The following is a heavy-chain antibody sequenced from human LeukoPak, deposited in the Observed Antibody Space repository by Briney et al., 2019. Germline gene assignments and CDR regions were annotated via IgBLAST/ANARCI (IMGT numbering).Heavy chain of an antibody. D-gene: IGHD1-1*01. CDR2: ISWNSGSI. Sequence: GGSLRLSCAASGSTFDDYAMHWVRQAPGKGLEWVSGISWNSGSIGYADSVKGRFTISRDNAKNSLYLQMNSLRAEDTALYYCAKARGTTDDAFDIWGQGTMVTVSS. V-gene: IGHV3-9*01. J-gene: IGHJ3*02. CDR3: AKARGTTDDAFDI. CDR1: GSTFDDYA.